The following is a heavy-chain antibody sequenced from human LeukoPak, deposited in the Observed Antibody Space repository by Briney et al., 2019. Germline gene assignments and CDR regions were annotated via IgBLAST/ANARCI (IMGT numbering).Heavy chain of an antibody. Sequence: SGTLSLTCAVSGGSISSSNWWSWVRQPPGKGLEWIGEIYHSGSTNYNPSPKSRVTISVDKSKNQFSLKLSSVTAADTAVYYCARMGKQWLVKVYYYGMDVWGQGTTVTVSS. J-gene: IGHJ6*02. CDR2: IYHSGST. CDR1: GGSISSSNW. CDR3: ARMGKQWLVKVYYYGMDV. D-gene: IGHD6-19*01. V-gene: IGHV4-4*02.